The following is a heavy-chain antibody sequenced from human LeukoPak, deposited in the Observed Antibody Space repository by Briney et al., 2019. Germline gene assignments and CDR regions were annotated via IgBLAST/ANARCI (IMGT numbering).Heavy chain of an antibody. V-gene: IGHV4-31*03. CDR3: ARERSDDRSGYNYGRAFDV. J-gene: IGHJ3*01. CDR1: GGSISSGGYY. Sequence: SETLSLTCTVSGGSISSGGYYWGWIRQHPGKGLEWIGYISYSGSTSHNPSLRSRVTISLDTSENQFSLKLSSVTAADTAVYYCARERSDDRSGYNYGRAFDVWGQGTMVTVSS. D-gene: IGHD3-22*01. CDR2: ISYSGST.